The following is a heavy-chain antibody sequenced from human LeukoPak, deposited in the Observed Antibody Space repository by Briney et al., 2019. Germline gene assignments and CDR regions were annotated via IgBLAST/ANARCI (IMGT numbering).Heavy chain of an antibody. D-gene: IGHD2-2*01. CDR1: GYTFTGYY. J-gene: IGHJ4*02. CDR3: ARDRGVVVPAAIDY. V-gene: IGHV1-2*02. Sequence: ASVKVSCKASGYTFTGYYMHRVRQAPGQGLEWMGWINPNSGGTNYAQKFQGRVTMTRDTSISTAYMELSRLRSDDTAVYYCARDRGVVVPAAIDYWGQGTLVTVSS. CDR2: INPNSGGT.